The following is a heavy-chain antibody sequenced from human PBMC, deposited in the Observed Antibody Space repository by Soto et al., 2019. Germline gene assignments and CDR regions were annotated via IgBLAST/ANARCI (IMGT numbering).Heavy chain of an antibody. CDR3: TRDHYGRGFSSGAFDS. D-gene: IGHD5-18*01. CDR2: IIPIFGTA. Sequence: GASVKVSCKASGGTFSSYAISWVRQAPGQGLEWMGGIIPIFGTANYAQKFQGRVTITADESTSTAYMELSSLRSEDTAVYYCTRDHYGRGFSSGAFDSWGQGTPVTVSS. CDR1: GGTFSSYA. V-gene: IGHV1-69*13. J-gene: IGHJ4*02.